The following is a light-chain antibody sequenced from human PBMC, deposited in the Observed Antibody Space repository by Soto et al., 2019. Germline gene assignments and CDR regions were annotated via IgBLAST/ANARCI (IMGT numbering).Light chain of an antibody. CDR1: QGISSY. CDR2: AAS. Sequence: VRKDRCPCSLPASKKNRVTITCRASQGISSYLAWYQQKPGKAPKLLIYAASTLQSGVPSRFSGSGPGTDFTLTISGLQSEDFATYYCQQYYSYPPTFGQGTKVDIK. CDR3: QQYYSYPPT. V-gene: IGKV1-8*01. J-gene: IGKJ1*01.